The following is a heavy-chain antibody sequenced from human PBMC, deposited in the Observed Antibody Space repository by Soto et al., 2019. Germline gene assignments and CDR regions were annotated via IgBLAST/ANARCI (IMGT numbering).Heavy chain of an antibody. V-gene: IGHV3-7*01. Sequence: GGSVRLSCAASGFTFSSCWMSWVRQAPGKGLEWVANIKEDGSEKYYVDSVKGRFTISRDNAKNSLYLQMNSLRVEDTAVYYCARSLRWELDSWGQGTLVTVSS. CDR2: IKEDGSEK. J-gene: IGHJ4*02. D-gene: IGHD1-26*01. CDR3: ARSLRWELDS. CDR1: GFTFSSCW.